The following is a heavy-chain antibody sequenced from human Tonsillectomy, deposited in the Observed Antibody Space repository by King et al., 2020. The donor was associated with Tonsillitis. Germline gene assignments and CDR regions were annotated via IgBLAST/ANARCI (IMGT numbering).Heavy chain of an antibody. V-gene: IGHV4-34*01. CDR2: INHSGST. Sequence: VQLQQWGAGLLKPSETLSLTCAVYGGSFSGYYWSWIRQPPGKGLEWIGEINHSGSTNYNTPLKSRVILSVDTSKNQFSLRLTSVTAADTAVYYCAGLGSRAARPRNYWAQGTLVTVSS. J-gene: IGHJ4*02. CDR3: AGLGSRAARPRNY. D-gene: IGHD6-6*01. CDR1: GGSFSGYY.